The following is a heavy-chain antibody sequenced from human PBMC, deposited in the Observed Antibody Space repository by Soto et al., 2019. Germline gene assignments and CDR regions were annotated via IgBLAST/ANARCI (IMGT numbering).Heavy chain of an antibody. CDR1: GGTFRGYA. Sequence: QVQLVQSGAVVKKPGSSVKVACKDSGGTFRGYAISWVRQAHGQGLEWMGVIIPIFGTANYAQKFQGRVTITADESTSTAYMELSSLRSEDTAVYYCARGLGSSSSESYFYYWGQGTLVTVSS. CDR2: IIPIFGTA. J-gene: IGHJ4*02. CDR3: ARGLGSSSSESYFYY. V-gene: IGHV1-69*01. D-gene: IGHD6-6*01.